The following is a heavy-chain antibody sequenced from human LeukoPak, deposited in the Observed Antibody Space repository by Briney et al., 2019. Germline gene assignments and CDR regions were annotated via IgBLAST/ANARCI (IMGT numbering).Heavy chain of an antibody. J-gene: IGHJ4*02. CDR3: ARAIRDYDILTGYSD. V-gene: IGHV4-30-4*01. D-gene: IGHD3-9*01. Sequence: SETLSLTCTVSGGSISSGDYYWSWIRQPPGTGLEWIGYIYYSGSTYYNPSLKSRVTISVDTSKNQFSLKLSSVTVADTAVYYCARAIRDYDILTGYSDWGQGTLVTVSS. CDR2: IYYSGST. CDR1: GGSISSGDYY.